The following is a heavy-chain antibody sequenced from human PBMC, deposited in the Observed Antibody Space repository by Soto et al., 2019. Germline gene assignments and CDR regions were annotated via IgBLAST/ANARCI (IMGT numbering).Heavy chain of an antibody. Sequence: SQTLSLPCALSGDSVSSTSAAWSSIRQSPSRGLEWLGRTYYRSKWYSDYAVSVKSRITINPDTSKNQFSLRLNSVTPEDTAVYYCARGSYYSGWVWGQGTLVTVSS. J-gene: IGHJ4*02. CDR3: ARGSYYSGWV. V-gene: IGHV6-1*01. CDR2: TYYRSKWYS. D-gene: IGHD6-19*01. CDR1: GDSVSSTSAA.